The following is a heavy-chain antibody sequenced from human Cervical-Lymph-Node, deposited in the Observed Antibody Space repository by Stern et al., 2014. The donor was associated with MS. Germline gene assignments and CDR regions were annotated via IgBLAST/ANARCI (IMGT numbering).Heavy chain of an antibody. CDR1: GFTSDDYA. CDR3: VKDMSGNYRGSAFDL. J-gene: IGHJ3*01. Sequence: EVQLVESGGGLVQPGRSLRLSCAASGFTSDDYAMHWVRQAPGKGLEWVSGISWNSGSIGYADSVKGRFTVSRDNAKKSLYLQMNSLRAEDTALYYCVKDMSGNYRGSAFDLWGQGTMVTVSS. V-gene: IGHV3-9*02. CDR2: ISWNSGSI. D-gene: IGHD1-26*01.